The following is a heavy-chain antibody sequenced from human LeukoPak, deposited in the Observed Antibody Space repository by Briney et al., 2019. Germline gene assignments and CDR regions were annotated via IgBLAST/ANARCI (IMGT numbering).Heavy chain of an antibody. Sequence: SETLSLTCAVYGGSFSGYYWSWIRQPPGKGLEWIGEINHSGSTNYNPSLKSRVTISVDTSKNQFSLKLSSVTAADTAVYYCARGRENYDFWSGYYQVYFDYWGQGTLVTVSS. V-gene: IGHV4-34*01. J-gene: IGHJ4*02. CDR2: INHSGST. CDR3: ARGRENYDFWSGYYQVYFDY. D-gene: IGHD3-3*01. CDR1: GGSFSGYY.